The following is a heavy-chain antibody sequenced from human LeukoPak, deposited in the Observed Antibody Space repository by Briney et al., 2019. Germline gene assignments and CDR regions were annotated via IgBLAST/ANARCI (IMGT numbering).Heavy chain of an antibody. CDR3: ARGVCTSTSCYAGDYGMDV. J-gene: IGHJ6*02. CDR1: GGSMSSYY. CDR2: IYYSGYT. D-gene: IGHD2-2*01. Sequence: PSETLSLTCTVSGGSMSSYYWSLIRQPPGKGLEWIGYIYYSGYTNYNPSLKSRVTISLDTSKNQFSLKLSSVTAADTAVYYCARGVCTSTSCYAGDYGMDVWGQGTPVTVSS. V-gene: IGHV4-59*08.